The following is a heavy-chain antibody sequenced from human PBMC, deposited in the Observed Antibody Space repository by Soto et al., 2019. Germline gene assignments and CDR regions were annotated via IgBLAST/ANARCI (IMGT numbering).Heavy chain of an antibody. D-gene: IGHD5-12*01. CDR2: ISSSSTI. V-gene: IGHV3-48*02. CDR1: GFTFSSYS. Sequence: GGSLRLSCAASGFTFSSYSMNWVRQAPGKGLEWVSYISSSSTIYYADSVKGRFTISRDNAKNSLYLQMNSLRDEDTAVYYCARDQLVATTFETLDYWGQGTLVTVSS. CDR3: ARDQLVATTFETLDY. J-gene: IGHJ4*02.